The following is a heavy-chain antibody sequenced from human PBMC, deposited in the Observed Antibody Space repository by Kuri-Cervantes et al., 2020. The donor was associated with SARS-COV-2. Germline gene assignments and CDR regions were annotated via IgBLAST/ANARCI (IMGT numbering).Heavy chain of an antibody. Sequence: GGSLRLSSAASGFTFDDYAKHWVRQVPGKGLEWVAGIHWNSARMVYAGSVKGRFTISRDNAKNSLYLQMSNLRPADTAFYFCARDEYEYIWGDLGLWGQGTLVTVSS. V-gene: IGHV3-9*01. CDR1: GFTFDDYA. CDR2: IHWNSARM. J-gene: IGHJ1*01. D-gene: IGHD3-16*01. CDR3: ARDEYEYIWGDLGL.